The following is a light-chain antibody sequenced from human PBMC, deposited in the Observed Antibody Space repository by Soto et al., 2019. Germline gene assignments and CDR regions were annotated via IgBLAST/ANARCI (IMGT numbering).Light chain of an antibody. CDR3: QTLGTGIQV. Sequence: HPVLTQSPSASASLGASVKLTCTLSSGHSSYAIAWHQQQPEKGPRYLMKLNSDGSHSQGDGIPDRFSGSSSGAERYLTISSLQSEDEADYYCQTLGTGIQVFGGGTKVTVL. V-gene: IGLV4-69*01. CDR2: LNSDGSH. CDR1: SGHSSYA. J-gene: IGLJ2*01.